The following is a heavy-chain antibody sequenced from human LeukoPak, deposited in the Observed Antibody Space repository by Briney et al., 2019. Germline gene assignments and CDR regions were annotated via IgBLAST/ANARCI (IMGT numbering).Heavy chain of an antibody. Sequence: GGSLRLSCSASGFTFSQSWMSWVRQAPGKGLEWVANTEQNGRQKFYVDSVTGRFTISRDNAKKSLYLQMNSLRVEDTAVHYCARDRNYYGSGSLDVWGKGTPVTVSS. D-gene: IGHD3-10*01. V-gene: IGHV3-7*01. CDR3: ARDRNYYGSGSLDV. CDR2: TEQNGRQK. CDR1: GFTFSQSW. J-gene: IGHJ6*04.